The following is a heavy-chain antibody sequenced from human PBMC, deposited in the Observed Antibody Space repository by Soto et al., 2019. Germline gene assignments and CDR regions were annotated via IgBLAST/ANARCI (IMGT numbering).Heavy chain of an antibody. Sequence: NPSETLSLTCTVSGGSISSGDYYWSWIRQPPGKGLEWIGYIYYSGSTYYNPSLKSRVTISVDTSKNQFSLKLSSVTAADTAVYYCARGSPRTVEMATTYNWFDPWGQGTLVTVSS. J-gene: IGHJ5*02. CDR2: IYYSGST. D-gene: IGHD5-12*01. V-gene: IGHV4-30-4*01. CDR3: ARGSPRTVEMATTYNWFDP. CDR1: GGSISSGDYY.